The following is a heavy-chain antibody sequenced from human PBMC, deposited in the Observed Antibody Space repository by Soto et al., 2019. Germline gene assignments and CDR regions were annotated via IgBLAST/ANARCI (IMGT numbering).Heavy chain of an antibody. Sequence: QVQLVQAGAEVKKPGASVKVSCKASGYTFTSYAINWVRQATGQGLEWMGWMNTNSANTGYAQTVQGRVTMTRNTSISTAYMELSSLRSEDTAVYYCASAGYSGYGGGLNLGPWGQGTLFTVSS. CDR1: GYTFTSYA. CDR2: MNTNSANT. V-gene: IGHV1-8*01. CDR3: ASAGYSGYGGGLNLGP. D-gene: IGHD5-12*01. J-gene: IGHJ5*02.